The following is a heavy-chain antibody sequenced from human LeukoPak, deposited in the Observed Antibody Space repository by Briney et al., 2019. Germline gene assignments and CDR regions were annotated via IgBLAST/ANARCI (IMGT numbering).Heavy chain of an antibody. CDR3: AREGSSWYKWYFDL. CDR1: RFTFGGYG. Sequence: GGSLRLSCAASRFTFGGYGMHWVRQAPGKGLEWVAFIPYDGTYKYYADSVKGRFTISRDNSKKMLYLQMNSLRAEDTAVYYCAREGSSWYKWYFDLWGRGTLVTVSS. J-gene: IGHJ2*01. V-gene: IGHV3-30*02. CDR2: IPYDGTYK. D-gene: IGHD6-13*01.